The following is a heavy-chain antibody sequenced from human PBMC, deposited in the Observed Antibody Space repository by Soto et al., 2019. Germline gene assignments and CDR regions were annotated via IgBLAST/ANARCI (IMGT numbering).Heavy chain of an antibody. CDR3: AKLGSSSWYRPFDY. CDR2: ISGSGGST. Sequence: GGSLRLSCAASGFTFISYAMSWVRQAPGKGLEWVSAISGSGGSTYYADSVKGRFTISRDNSKNTLYLQMNSLRAEDTAVYYCAKLGSSSWYRPFDYWGQGTLVSVSS. J-gene: IGHJ4*02. CDR1: GFTFISYA. D-gene: IGHD6-13*01. V-gene: IGHV3-23*01.